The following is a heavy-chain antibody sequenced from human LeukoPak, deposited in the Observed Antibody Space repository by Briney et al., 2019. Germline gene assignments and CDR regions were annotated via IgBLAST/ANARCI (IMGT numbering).Heavy chain of an antibody. Sequence: GGSLGLSCAASGFTFSSYGMHWVRQAPGKGLEWVAFIRYDGSNKYYADSVKGRFTISRDNSKNTLYLQMNSLRAEDTAVYYCAKDLSAMVTLNWFDPWGQGTLVTVSS. CDR2: IRYDGSNK. CDR3: AKDLSAMVTLNWFDP. D-gene: IGHD5-18*01. CDR1: GFTFSSYG. V-gene: IGHV3-30*02. J-gene: IGHJ5*02.